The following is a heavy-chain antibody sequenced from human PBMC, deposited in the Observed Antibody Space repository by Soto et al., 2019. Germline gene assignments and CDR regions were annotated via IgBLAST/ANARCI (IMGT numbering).Heavy chain of an antibody. V-gene: IGHV3-15*01. J-gene: IGHJ4*02. Sequence: GGSLRLSCAASGFTFSNGWMSWVRQAPGKGLEWVGRIKSRTDGGTTDYAAPVKGRFTISRDDSENTLYLQMNSLKTEDTAVYYCATDDPINRYWGQGTLVTVSS. CDR2: IKSRTDGGTT. CDR1: GFTFSNGW. CDR3: ATDDPINRY.